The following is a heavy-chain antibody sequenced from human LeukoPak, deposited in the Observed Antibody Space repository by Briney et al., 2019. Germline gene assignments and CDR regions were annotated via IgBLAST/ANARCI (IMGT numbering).Heavy chain of an antibody. CDR2: IYYSGST. CDR1: GVSISSYD. V-gene: IGHV4-59*01. J-gene: IGHJ5*02. Sequence: AGTLSLTCAASGVSISSYDWSWVRQPPGKGLEWVGYIYYSGSTNYNPALKSGGTISVHTSKCQFSLTLSSVTAAHTAVYYCAREAGGDRRGYSFDPWGPGTLVTVSS. D-gene: IGHD2-21*01. CDR3: AREAGGDRRGYSFDP.